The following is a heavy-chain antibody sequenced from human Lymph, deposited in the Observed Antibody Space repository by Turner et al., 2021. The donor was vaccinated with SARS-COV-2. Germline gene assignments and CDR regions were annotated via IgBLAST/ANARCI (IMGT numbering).Heavy chain of an antibody. V-gene: IGHV3-30*04. J-gene: IGHJ4*02. CDR1: GFTFSSYA. D-gene: IGHD3-22*01. CDR2: ISYDGRDK. Sequence: QVQLVGSGGGVVQPGRALRLSCAASGFTFSSYAMHWIRQAPGKGLEWVAFISYDGRDKYYADSVKGRFTFSRDNSKNTLYLQRNSLRAEDTAVYYCARDRDSSGWVDYWGQGTLVTVSS. CDR3: ARDRDSSGWVDY.